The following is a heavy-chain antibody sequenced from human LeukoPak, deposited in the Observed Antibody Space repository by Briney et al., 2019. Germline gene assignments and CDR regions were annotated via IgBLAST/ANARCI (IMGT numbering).Heavy chain of an antibody. V-gene: IGHV3-48*03. CDR1: GFTFSSYE. Sequence: AGGSLRLSCAASGFTFSSYEMNWVRQAPGKGLEWVSYISSSGSTIYYADSVKGRFTISRDNAKNSLYLQMNSLRAEDTAVYYCARDRDRGSYYGYYFDYWGQGTLVTVSS. CDR3: ARDRDRGSYYGYYFDY. D-gene: IGHD1-26*01. CDR2: ISSSGSTI. J-gene: IGHJ4*02.